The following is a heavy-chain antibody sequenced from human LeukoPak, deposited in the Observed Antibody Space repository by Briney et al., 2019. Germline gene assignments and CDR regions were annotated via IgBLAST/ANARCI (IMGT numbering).Heavy chain of an antibody. Sequence: MSSETLSLTCAVYGGSFSGYYWSWIRQPPGKGLEWIGEINHSGSTNYNPSLKSRVTISVDTSKNQFSLKLSSVTAADTAVYYCARSQYYGSVLVAFDIWGQGTMVTVSS. CDR2: INHSGST. D-gene: IGHD3-10*01. J-gene: IGHJ3*02. CDR3: ARSQYYGSVLVAFDI. CDR1: GGSFSGYY. V-gene: IGHV4-34*01.